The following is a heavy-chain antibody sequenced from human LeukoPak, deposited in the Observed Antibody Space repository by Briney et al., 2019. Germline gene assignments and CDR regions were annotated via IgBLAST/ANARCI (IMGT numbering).Heavy chain of an antibody. J-gene: IGHJ4*02. CDR2: VSTSGGST. V-gene: IGHV3-23*01. Sequence: PGGSLRFSCAASGLTFSRYAMSWVRQAPGKGLEWVSGVSTSGGSTYYADSVKGRFTISRDNSKNTLHLQMNSLRAEDTAIYYCAKQAYDSPRTDFDYWGQGTLVTVSS. CDR1: GLTFSRYA. CDR3: AKQAYDSPRTDFDY. D-gene: IGHD3-22*01.